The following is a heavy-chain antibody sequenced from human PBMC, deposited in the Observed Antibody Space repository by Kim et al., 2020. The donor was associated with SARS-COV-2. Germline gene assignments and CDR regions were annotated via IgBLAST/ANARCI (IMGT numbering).Heavy chain of an antibody. J-gene: IGHJ5*02. CDR2: ISSSSSTI. CDR3: ARGGPGNIVVVVAAKPDAYNWFDP. Sequence: GGSLRLSCAASGFTFSSYSMNWVRQAPGKGLEWVSYISSSSSTIYYADSVKGRFTISRDNAKNSLYLQMNSLRDEDTAVYYCARGGPGNIVVVVAAKPDAYNWFDPWGQGTLVTVSS. CDR1: GFTFSSYS. V-gene: IGHV3-48*02. D-gene: IGHD2-15*01.